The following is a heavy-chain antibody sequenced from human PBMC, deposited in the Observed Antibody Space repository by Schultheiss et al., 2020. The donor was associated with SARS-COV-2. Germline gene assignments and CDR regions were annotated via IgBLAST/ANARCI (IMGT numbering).Heavy chain of an antibody. Sequence: GSLRLSCTVSGGSISSYYWSWIRQPPGKGLEWIGYIYYSGSTNYNPSLKSRVTISVDTSKNQFSLKLSSVTAADTAVYYCARDDVSSKYGMDVWGQGTTVTVSS. V-gene: IGHV4-59*01. J-gene: IGHJ6*02. CDR1: GGSISSYY. CDR3: ARDDVSSKYGMDV. CDR2: IYYSGST.